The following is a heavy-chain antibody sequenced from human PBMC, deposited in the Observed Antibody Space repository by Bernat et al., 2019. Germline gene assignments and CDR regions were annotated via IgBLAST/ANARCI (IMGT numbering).Heavy chain of an antibody. CDR1: GFTFSSYS. CDR2: ISSSSSTI. Sequence: EVQLVESGGGLVQPGGSLRLSCAASGFTFSSYSMNWVRQAPGKGLEWVSYISSSSSTISYADSVKGRFTISRDNAKNSLYLQMNSLRAEDTAVYYCARDRGYSYVREFPDYWGQGTLVTVSP. D-gene: IGHD5-18*01. CDR3: ARDRGYSYVREFPDY. V-gene: IGHV3-48*01. J-gene: IGHJ4*02.